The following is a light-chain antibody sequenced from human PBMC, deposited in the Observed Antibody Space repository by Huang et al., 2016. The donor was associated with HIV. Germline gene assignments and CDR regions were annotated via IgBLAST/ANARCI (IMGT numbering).Light chain of an antibody. J-gene: IGKJ4*01. CDR1: QRVGSS. CDR2: GAS. Sequence: EIVLTQSPATLSLSPGERATLSCRASQRVGSSLAWYQQKPGQAPRLLIYGASNRAPGIPARFSAWGSGTDFTLTITSLEPEDFAVYCCQQSGDTPLTFGGGTKVEIK. CDR3: QQSGDTPLT. V-gene: IGKV3-11*01.